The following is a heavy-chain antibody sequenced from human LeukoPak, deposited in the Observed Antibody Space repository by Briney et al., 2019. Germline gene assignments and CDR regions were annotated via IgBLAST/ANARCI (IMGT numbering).Heavy chain of an antibody. CDR2: IYYSGST. V-gene: IGHV4-39*07. CDR1: GGSISSSSYY. CDR3: ARDADCSGGSCYGPIDF. J-gene: IGHJ4*02. Sequence: SETPSLTCTVSGGSISSSSYYWGWIRQPPGKGLEWIGSIYYSGSTYYNPSLKSRVTISVDTSKNQFSLKLSSVTAADTAVYYCARDADCSGGSCYGPIDFWGQGTLVTVSS. D-gene: IGHD2-15*01.